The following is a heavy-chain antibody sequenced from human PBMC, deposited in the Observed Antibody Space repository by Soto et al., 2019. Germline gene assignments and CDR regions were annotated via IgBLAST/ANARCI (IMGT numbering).Heavy chain of an antibody. Sequence: GGSLILSCAASGFTFSSYSMSWVRQAPGKGLEWVSAISGSGGSTYYADSVKGRFTISRDNSKNTLYLQMNSLRAEDTAVYYCAKDSRSGYYGSGSYYNHPYYFDYWGQGTLVTVSS. CDR2: ISGSGGST. J-gene: IGHJ4*02. CDR3: AKDSRSGYYGSGSYYNHPYYFDY. CDR1: GFTFSSYS. V-gene: IGHV3-23*01. D-gene: IGHD3-10*01.